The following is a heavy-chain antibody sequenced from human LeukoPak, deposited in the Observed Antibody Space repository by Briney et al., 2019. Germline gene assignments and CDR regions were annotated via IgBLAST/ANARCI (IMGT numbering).Heavy chain of an antibody. CDR2: IYYSGST. V-gene: IGHV4-30-4*07. J-gene: IGHJ4*02. CDR3: ARDNERFRGPYFDY. Sequence: PSETLSLTCAVSGGSISSGGYSWSWIRQPPGKGLEWIGYIYYSGSTYYNPSLKSRVTISVDTSKNQFSLKLSSVTAADTAVYYCARDNERFRGPYFDYWGQGTLVTVSS. CDR1: GGSISSGGYS. D-gene: IGHD5-24*01.